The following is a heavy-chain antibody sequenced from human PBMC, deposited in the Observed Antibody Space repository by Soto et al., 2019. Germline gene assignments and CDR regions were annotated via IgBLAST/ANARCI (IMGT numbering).Heavy chain of an antibody. CDR1: GGTFSSYT. D-gene: IGHD6-13*01. V-gene: IGHV1-69*02. J-gene: IGHJ4*02. CDR3: ARGSSSWYPDY. Sequence: QVQLVQSGAEVKKPGSSVKVSCKASGGTFSSYTISWVRQAPGQGLEWMGRIIPILGIANYAQKFQGRVTITADKPTRTAYMELSSLRSEDTAVYYCARGSSSWYPDYWGQGTLVTVSS. CDR2: IIPILGIA.